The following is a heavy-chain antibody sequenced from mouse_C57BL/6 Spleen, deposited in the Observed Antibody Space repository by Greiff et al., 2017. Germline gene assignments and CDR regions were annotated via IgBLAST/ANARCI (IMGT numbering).Heavy chain of an antibody. J-gene: IGHJ2*01. V-gene: IGHV1-53*01. D-gene: IGHD1-1*01. CDR3: ARGIYYYGSSYYFDY. CDR1: GYTFTSYW. CDR2: INPSNGGT. Sequence: QVHVKQPGTELVKPGASVKLSCKASGYTFTSYWMHWVKQRPGQGLEWIGNINPSNGGTNYNEKFKSKATLTVDKSSSTAYMQLSSLTSEDSAVYYCARGIYYYGSSYYFDYWGQGTTLTVSS.